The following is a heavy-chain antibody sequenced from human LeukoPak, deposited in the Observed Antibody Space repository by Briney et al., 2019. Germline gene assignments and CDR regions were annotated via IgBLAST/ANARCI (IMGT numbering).Heavy chain of an antibody. J-gene: IGHJ3*02. CDR1: GDSVSSNSAA. V-gene: IGHV6-1*01. D-gene: IGHD3-3*01. CDR3: AQEPLRYDFWSGQDAFDI. CDR2: TYYRSKWYN. Sequence: SQTLSLTCAISGDSVSSNSAAWNWIRQSPSRGLEWLGRTYYRSKWYNDYAVSVKSRITINPDTSKNQFSLQLNSVTPEDTAVYYCAQEPLRYDFWSGQDAFDIWGQGTMVTVSS.